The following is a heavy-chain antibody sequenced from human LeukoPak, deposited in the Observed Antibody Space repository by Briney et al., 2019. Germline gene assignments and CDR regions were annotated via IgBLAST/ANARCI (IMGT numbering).Heavy chain of an antibody. CDR2: ISGSGGST. J-gene: IGHJ4*02. V-gene: IGHV3-23*01. D-gene: IGHD3-10*01. CDR1: GFTFSSYA. CDR3: AKYHYYGSGSYYFFDY. Sequence: GGSLRLSCAASGFTFSSYAMSWVRQAPGKGLEWVSAISGSGGSTYYADSVKGRFTISRDNSKNTLYLQMNSRRAEDTAVYYCAKYHYYGSGSYYFFDYWGQGTLVTVSS.